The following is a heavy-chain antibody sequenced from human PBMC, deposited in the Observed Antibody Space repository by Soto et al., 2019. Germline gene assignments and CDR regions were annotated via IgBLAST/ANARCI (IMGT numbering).Heavy chain of an antibody. CDR2: IDPSDSYT. CDR3: ARGNYYYYGMDV. Sequence: GECLKISCKGSGYSFTNYWINWVRQMPGKGLEWMGRIDPSDSYTNYSPSFQGHVTISTDKSISTAYLQWSSLKASDTAMYYCARGNYYYYGMDVWGQGTTVTVSS. CDR1: GYSFTNYW. J-gene: IGHJ6*02. V-gene: IGHV5-10-1*01.